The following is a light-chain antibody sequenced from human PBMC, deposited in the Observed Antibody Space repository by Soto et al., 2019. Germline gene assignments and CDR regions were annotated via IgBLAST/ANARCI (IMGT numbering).Light chain of an antibody. J-gene: IGLJ3*02. CDR1: SSNSGAGYD. CDR3: QSYDSSLSGWV. V-gene: IGLV1-40*01. CDR2: GNS. Sequence: QSVLTQLPSVSGAPGQRVTISCTGSSSNSGAGYDVHWYQQLPGTAPKLLIYGNSNRPSGVPDRFSGSKSGTSASLAITGLQAEDEADYYCQSYDSSLSGWVFGGGTKLTVL.